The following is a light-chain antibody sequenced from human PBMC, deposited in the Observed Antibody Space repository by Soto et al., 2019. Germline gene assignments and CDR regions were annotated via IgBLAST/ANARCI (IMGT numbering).Light chain of an antibody. Sequence: DIQMTQSPSTLSASVGDRVTITCRASQSISSWLAWYQQKPGKAPKLLIYKASSLESGVPSRFSGSGSGTEFTLTISSRQPEVFATYYCQQYNSYSLTFGGGTKVEIK. CDR3: QQYNSYSLT. V-gene: IGKV1-5*03. CDR2: KAS. CDR1: QSISSW. J-gene: IGKJ4*01.